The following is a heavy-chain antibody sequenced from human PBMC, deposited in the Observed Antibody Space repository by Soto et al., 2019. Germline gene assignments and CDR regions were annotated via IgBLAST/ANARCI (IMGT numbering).Heavy chain of an antibody. V-gene: IGHV1-2*04. CDR3: AREVVVPAASNYYYYYGMDV. Sequence: ASVKVSCKASGYTFTGYYMHWVRQAPGQGLEWMGWINPNSGGTNYAQKFQGWVTMTRDTSISTAYMELSRLRSDDTAVYYCAREVVVPAASNYYYYYGMDVWGQGTTVTVSS. D-gene: IGHD2-2*01. CDR1: GYTFTGYY. J-gene: IGHJ6*02. CDR2: INPNSGGT.